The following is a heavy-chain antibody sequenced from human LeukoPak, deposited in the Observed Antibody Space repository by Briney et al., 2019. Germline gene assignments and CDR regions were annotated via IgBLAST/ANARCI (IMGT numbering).Heavy chain of an antibody. CDR3: ARGLGYFSSTSCYVALLTRHYGMDV. CDR1: GGSFSGYY. Sequence: SETLSLTCAVYGGSFSGYYWSWIRQPPGKGLEWIGEINHSGSTNYNPSLKSRVTISVDTSKNQFSLKLSSVTAADTAVYYCARGLGYFSSTSCYVALLTRHYGMDVWGQGTTVTVSS. J-gene: IGHJ6*02. D-gene: IGHD2-2*01. CDR2: INHSGST. V-gene: IGHV4-34*01.